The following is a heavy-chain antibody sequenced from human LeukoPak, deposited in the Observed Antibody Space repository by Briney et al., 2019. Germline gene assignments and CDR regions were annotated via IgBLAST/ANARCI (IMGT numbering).Heavy chain of an antibody. Sequence: GGSLRLSCAASGFTFSSYSMSWVRQAPGKGLEWVSGISWNSGSIGYADSVKGRFTISRDNAKNSLYLQMNSLRAEDTALYYCAKDRYSGSYFDYWGQGTLVTVSS. J-gene: IGHJ4*02. CDR3: AKDRYSGSYFDY. CDR1: GFTFSSYS. D-gene: IGHD1-26*01. V-gene: IGHV3-9*01. CDR2: ISWNSGSI.